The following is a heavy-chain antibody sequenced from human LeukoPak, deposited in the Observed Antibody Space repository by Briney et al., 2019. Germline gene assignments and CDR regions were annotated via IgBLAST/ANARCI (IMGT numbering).Heavy chain of an antibody. V-gene: IGHV4-59*01. J-gene: IGHJ4*02. CDR3: ARHPCSSGSCKGGFVY. Sequence: SETLSHTCIVSGGSISSYYWSWIRQPPGKGLEWIGYIYYSGSTNYNPSLKSRVTISVDTSKNQFSLKLSSVTAADTAVYYCARHPCSSGSCKGGFVYWGQGTLVTVSS. D-gene: IGHD2-15*01. CDR1: GGSISSYY. CDR2: IYYSGST.